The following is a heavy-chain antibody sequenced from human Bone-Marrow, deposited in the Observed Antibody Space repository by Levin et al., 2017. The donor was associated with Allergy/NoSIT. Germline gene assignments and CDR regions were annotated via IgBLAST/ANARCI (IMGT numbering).Heavy chain of an antibody. J-gene: IGHJ4*02. CDR2: INSDGSSI. CDR3: AKDDIIMLSS. Sequence: QPGGSLRLSCTTSGFNFSNFWMHWVRQVPGQGLVWVSRINSDGSSIDYADSVKGRFSISRDNAKNTLSLQMNNLRAEDTAVYYCAKDDIIMLSSWGQGTLVTVSS. D-gene: IGHD3-10*01. V-gene: IGHV3-74*01. CDR1: GFNFSNFW.